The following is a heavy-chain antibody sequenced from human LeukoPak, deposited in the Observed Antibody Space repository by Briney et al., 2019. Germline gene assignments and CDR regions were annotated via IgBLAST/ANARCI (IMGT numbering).Heavy chain of an antibody. D-gene: IGHD2-2*01. CDR3: AKVHICSGTSCYDFDY. Sequence: GGSLRLSCAASGFSFGSYSMNWVRQAPGKGLEWVSSITSSSSYIYYADSVKGRFTISRDNAKNSLYLQMNSLRAEDTAVYYCAKVHICSGTSCYDFDYWGQGTLVTVSS. CDR1: GFSFGSYS. J-gene: IGHJ4*02. CDR2: ITSSSSYI. V-gene: IGHV3-21*04.